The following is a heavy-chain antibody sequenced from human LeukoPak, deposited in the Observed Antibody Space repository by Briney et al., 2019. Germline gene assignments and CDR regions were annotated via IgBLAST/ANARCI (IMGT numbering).Heavy chain of an antibody. CDR2: INHSGST. J-gene: IGHJ3*01. D-gene: IGHD5-18*01. Sequence: PSETLSLTCAVYGGSFSGYYWSWIRQPPGKGLEWIGEINHSGSTNYNPSLKSRVTISVDRSKNQFSLKLSSVTAADTAVYYCARAGYSYGSDVWGQGTMVTVSS. CDR3: ARAGYSYGSDV. V-gene: IGHV4-34*01. CDR1: GGSFSGYY.